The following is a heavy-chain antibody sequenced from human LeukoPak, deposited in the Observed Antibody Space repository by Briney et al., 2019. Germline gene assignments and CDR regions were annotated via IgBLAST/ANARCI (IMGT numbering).Heavy chain of an antibody. CDR2: INQVGSSK. CDR1: GFTFTTYW. D-gene: IGHD5-24*01. V-gene: IGHV3-7*01. Sequence: GGSLRLSCVASGFTFTTYWMGWVRQAPGKGPEWVANINQVGSSKYFVDSVKGRFIISRDNAKNSLYLQMNSLRDEDTAVYYCANLGPPGRDHYLESWGQGTLVTVSS. CDR3: ANLGPPGRDHYLES. J-gene: IGHJ4*02.